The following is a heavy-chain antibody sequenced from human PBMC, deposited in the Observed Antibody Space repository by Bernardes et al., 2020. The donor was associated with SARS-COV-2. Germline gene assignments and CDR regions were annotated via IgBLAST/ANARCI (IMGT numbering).Heavy chain of an antibody. D-gene: IGHD3-22*01. J-gene: IGHJ4*02. V-gene: IGHV4-34*01. CDR1: SLSDYS. CDR2: ITQSGST. CDR3: ARGASGVDMILVVIGFSYYFDS. Sequence: SLSDYSWSWIRQAPGKGLEWIGEITQSGSTKYNPSLGRRLTISLDTSKNQVSLKLSSVTAADTAVYYCARGASGVDMILVVIGFSYYFDSWGQGTPVTVSS.